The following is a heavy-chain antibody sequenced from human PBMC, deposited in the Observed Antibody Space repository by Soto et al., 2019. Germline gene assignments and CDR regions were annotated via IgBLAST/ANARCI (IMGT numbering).Heavy chain of an antibody. CDR2: IYTDGST. CDR3: AREARGGYSGIFDY. V-gene: IGHV4-4*07. J-gene: IGHJ4*02. CDR1: GTSISIYS. Sequence: QVQLQESGPGLVKPSETLSLTCTVSGTSISIYSWSWIRQPAGKDLEWVGRIYTDGSTNYHPSLKSRVIMSVDASKNQFSLILSSVTAADTAVYYCAREARGGYSGIFDYWGRGALVTVSS. D-gene: IGHD5-12*01.